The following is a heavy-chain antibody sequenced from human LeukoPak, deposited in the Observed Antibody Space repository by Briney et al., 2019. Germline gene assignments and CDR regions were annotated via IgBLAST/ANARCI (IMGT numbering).Heavy chain of an antibody. Sequence: ASVKVSCKASGYTFTSYGISWVRQAPGQGLEWMGWISAYNGNTNYAQKLQGRVTMTTDTSTSTAYMELRSLRSDDTAVYYCAGVGCSGGSCYEFRDYWGQGTLVTVSS. CDR3: AGVGCSGGSCYEFRDY. CDR1: GYTFTSYG. CDR2: ISAYNGNT. V-gene: IGHV1-18*01. D-gene: IGHD2-15*01. J-gene: IGHJ4*02.